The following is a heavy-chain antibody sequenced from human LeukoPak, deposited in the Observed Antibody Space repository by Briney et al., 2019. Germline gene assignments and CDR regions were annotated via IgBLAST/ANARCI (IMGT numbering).Heavy chain of an antibody. CDR2: IYNSGST. V-gene: IGHV4-59*01. CDR3: ARVLYSSSSGNYYYHMDV. Sequence: SETLSLTCTVSGGSISSYHWSWIRQPPGKGLEWIGYIYNSGSTNYNPSLKSRVTIPVDTSKNQFSLKLRSVTAADTAVYYCARVLYSSSSGNYYYHMDVWGKGTTVTVSS. J-gene: IGHJ6*03. CDR1: GGSISSYH. D-gene: IGHD6-6*01.